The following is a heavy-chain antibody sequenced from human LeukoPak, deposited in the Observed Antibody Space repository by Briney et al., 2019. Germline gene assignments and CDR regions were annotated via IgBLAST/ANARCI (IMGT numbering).Heavy chain of an antibody. CDR3: VRESRLLAFDP. CDR2: ISSTGTFT. V-gene: IGHV3-21*01. Sequence: GGSLRLSCAASGFTFSGYSINWVRQAPGKGLDWVSSISSTGTFTYYADSVKDRFTLSRDNAKNSLYLQMNNLRVEDTAIYYCVRESRLLAFDPWGQGTLVTVSS. J-gene: IGHJ5*02. CDR1: GFTFSGYS. D-gene: IGHD2-2*01.